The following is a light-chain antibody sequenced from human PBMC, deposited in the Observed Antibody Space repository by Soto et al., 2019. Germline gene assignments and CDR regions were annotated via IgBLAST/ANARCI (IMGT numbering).Light chain of an antibody. V-gene: IGKV3-11*01. CDR1: QSVSSN. CDR2: DAS. CDR3: QQRSNWPPIT. Sequence: EIVMTQSPATLSVSPGERATLSCRASQSVSSNLAWYQQKPGQAPRLLIYDASNRATGIPARFSGSGSGTDFTLTISSLEPEDFAVYYCQQRSNWPPITFCQGTRLEIK. J-gene: IGKJ5*01.